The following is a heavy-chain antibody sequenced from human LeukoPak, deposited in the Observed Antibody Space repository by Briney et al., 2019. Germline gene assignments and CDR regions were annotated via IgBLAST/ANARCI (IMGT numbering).Heavy chain of an antibody. J-gene: IGHJ5*02. CDR1: GGTFSSYA. CDR3: ARGDDSSAPDWFDP. V-gene: IGHV1-69*04. CDR2: IIPIFGIA. D-gene: IGHD3-22*01. Sequence: ASVKVSCKASGGTFSSYAISWVRQAPGQGLERMGRIIPIFGIANYAQEFQGRVTITADKSTSTAYMELSSLRSEDTAVYYCARGDDSSAPDWFDPWGQGTLVTVSS.